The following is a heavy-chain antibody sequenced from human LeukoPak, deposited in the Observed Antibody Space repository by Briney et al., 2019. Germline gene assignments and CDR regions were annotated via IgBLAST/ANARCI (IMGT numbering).Heavy chain of an antibody. CDR2: IYHSGST. CDR1: GGSISSGGYS. D-gene: IGHD2-15*01. J-gene: IGHJ5*02. CDR3: ARGGILFPDNWFDP. Sequence: SETLSLTCTVSGGSISSGGYSWSWIRQPPGKGLEWIGYIYHSGSTYYNPSLKSRVTISVDRSKNQFSLKLSSVTAADTAVYYCARGGILFPDNWFDPWGQGTLVTVSS. V-gene: IGHV4-30-2*01.